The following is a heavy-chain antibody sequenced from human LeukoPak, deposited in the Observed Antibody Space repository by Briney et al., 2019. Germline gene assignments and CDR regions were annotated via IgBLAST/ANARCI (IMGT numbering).Heavy chain of an antibody. CDR1: GYTLTELS. J-gene: IGHJ4*02. D-gene: IGHD3-9*01. Sequence: ASVKVSCKVSGYTLTELSMHWVRQAPGKGLEWMGGFDPEDGETTYAQKFQGRVTMTEDTSTDTAYMELSSLRSEDTAVYYCATDHGATLRYFDWVLWGQGTLVTVSS. CDR2: FDPEDGET. CDR3: ATDHGATLRYFDWVL. V-gene: IGHV1-24*01.